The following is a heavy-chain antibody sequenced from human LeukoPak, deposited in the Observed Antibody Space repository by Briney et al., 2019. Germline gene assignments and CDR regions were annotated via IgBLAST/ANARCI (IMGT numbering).Heavy chain of an antibody. D-gene: IGHD3-9*01. J-gene: IGHJ4*01. Sequence: GASLRLSCAASGFIFSNYATSWVRQAPGKGLEWVSAIGGRDGGTCHADSVKGRFTVSRDDAKNSLYLQMNSMRVEDTAVYYCAKWGDYDILTGYYDSDYWGHGTLVTVSS. CDR2: IGGRDGGT. CDR1: GFIFSNYA. V-gene: IGHV3-23*01. CDR3: AKWGDYDILTGYYDSDY.